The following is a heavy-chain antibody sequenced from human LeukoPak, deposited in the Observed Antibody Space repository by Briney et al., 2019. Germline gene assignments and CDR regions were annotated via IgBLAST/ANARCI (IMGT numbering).Heavy chain of an antibody. CDR3: ARDSVAWSFDY. J-gene: IGHJ4*02. CDR2: IYSGGST. Sequence: GGSLRLSCAASGFTVSSNYMSWVRQAPGKGLEWVSVIYSGGSTYYADSVKGRFTISRDTSKNTLYLQMNSLRAEDTAVYYCARDSVAWSFDYWGQGTLVTVSS. V-gene: IGHV3-66*02. D-gene: IGHD2-15*01. CDR1: GFTVSSNY.